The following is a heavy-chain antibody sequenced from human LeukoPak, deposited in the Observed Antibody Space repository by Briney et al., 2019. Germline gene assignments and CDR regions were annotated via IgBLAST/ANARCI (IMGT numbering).Heavy chain of an antibody. J-gene: IGHJ4*02. CDR1: GFTFSSYG. CDR3: ARASGDGYNYHDY. Sequence: GGSLRLSCAASGFTFSSYGMHWVRQAPGMGLEWVASISYDATNNYYADSVKGRFTISRDNSKNTVYLQMNNLRIEDTAVYSCARASGDGYNYHDYWGQGTLVTVSS. D-gene: IGHD5-24*01. CDR2: ISYDATNN. V-gene: IGHV3-30*19.